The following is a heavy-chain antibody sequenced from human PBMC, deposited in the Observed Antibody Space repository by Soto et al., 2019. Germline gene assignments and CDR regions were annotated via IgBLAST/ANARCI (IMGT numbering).Heavy chain of an antibody. CDR2: IYYSGST. J-gene: IGHJ3*02. V-gene: IGHV4-30-4*01. CDR1: GGSISSGDYY. Sequence: QVQLQESGPGLVKPSQTLSLTCTVSGGSISSGDYYWSWIRQPPGKGLDWIGYIYYSGSTYCNPSLKSRITMLVDTSKNQFSLKLSSVTAADTAVYFCARERYCSGGTCYSGDDAFDMWGQGTMVTVSS. D-gene: IGHD2-15*01. CDR3: ARERYCSGGTCYSGDDAFDM.